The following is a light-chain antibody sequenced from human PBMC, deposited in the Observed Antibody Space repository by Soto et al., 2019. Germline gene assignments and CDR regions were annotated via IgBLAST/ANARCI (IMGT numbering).Light chain of an antibody. CDR1: QSITSY. CDR2: ATS. J-gene: IGKJ4*01. Sequence: DIHVTQSPSSLSASVGDRVTITCRASQSITSYLNWYQQKPGKAPKLLIYATSSLQTGVPSRFSGSGSGTDFTLTINSLQPEDFATYYCQQTYGTPHFGGGTKVDIK. CDR3: QQTYGTPH. V-gene: IGKV1-39*01.